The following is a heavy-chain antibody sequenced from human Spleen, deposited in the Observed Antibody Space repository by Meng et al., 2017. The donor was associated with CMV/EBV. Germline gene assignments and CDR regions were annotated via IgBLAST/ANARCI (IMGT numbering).Heavy chain of an antibody. CDR1: GFTFSDSY. Sequence: GGSLRLSCAASGFTFSDSYMSWIRQAPGKGLEWISYISKSINTIYYADSVKGRFTISRDNAKNSLFLQMNSLRAEDTAVYYCAREPSGSYDYWGQGTLVTVSS. J-gene: IGHJ4*02. CDR2: ISKSINTI. D-gene: IGHD1-26*01. V-gene: IGHV3-11*01. CDR3: AREPSGSYDY.